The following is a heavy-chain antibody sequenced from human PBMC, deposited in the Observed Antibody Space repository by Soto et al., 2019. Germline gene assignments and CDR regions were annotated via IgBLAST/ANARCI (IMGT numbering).Heavy chain of an antibody. CDR1: GFTFSSYS. V-gene: IGHV3-21*01. CDR3: ARDKTGSSWYGYYYYYYMDV. CDR2: ISSSSSYI. J-gene: IGHJ6*03. Sequence: GGSLRLSCAASGFTFSSYSMNWVRQAPGKGLEWVSSISSSSSYIYYADSVKGRFTISRDNAKNSLYLQMNSLRAEDTAVYYCARDKTGSSWYGYYYYYYMDVWGKGTTVTVSS. D-gene: IGHD6-13*01.